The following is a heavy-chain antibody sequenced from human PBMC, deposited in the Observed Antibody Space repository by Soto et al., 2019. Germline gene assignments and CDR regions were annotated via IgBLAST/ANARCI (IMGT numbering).Heavy chain of an antibody. V-gene: IGHV3-30*18. CDR3: AKDYYDSIWGSYRYTGNDYFDY. CDR1: GFTFSSYG. CDR2: ISYDGSNK. D-gene: IGHD3-16*02. Sequence: QVQLVESGGGVVQPGRSLRLSCAASGFTFSSYGMHWVRQAPGKGLEWVAVISYDGSNKYYADSVKGRFTISRDNSQNALYLQMNSLRAEDTAVYYCAKDYYDSIWGSYRYTGNDYFDYWGQGTLVTVSS. J-gene: IGHJ4*02.